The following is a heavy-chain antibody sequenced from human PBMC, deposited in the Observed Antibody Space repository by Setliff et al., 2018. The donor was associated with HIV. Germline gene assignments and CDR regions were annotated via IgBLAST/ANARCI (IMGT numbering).Heavy chain of an antibody. CDR1: GGSINSTYYW. D-gene: IGHD1-1*01. CDR3: ARVGVRNWNDDGIDF. CDR2: IFYSGST. V-gene: IGHV4-39*01. J-gene: IGHJ4*02. Sequence: SETLSLTCTVSGGSINSTYYWWGWIRQTPGKGLEWIGNIFYSGSTHYNPSLKSRVSLSVDTSKNQFSLKLTSVTAADTGVYHCARVGVRNWNDDGIDFWGQGALVTVS.